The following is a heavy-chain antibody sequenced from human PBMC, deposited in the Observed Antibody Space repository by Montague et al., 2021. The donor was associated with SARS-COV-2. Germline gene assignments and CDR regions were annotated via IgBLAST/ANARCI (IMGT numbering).Heavy chain of an antibody. Sequence: SETLSLTCAVYAGSFSDYSWTWIRQPPGKGLEWIGEINHRGSTNYNPSLKGRVTISVDTSKNQFSLKMTSVTAADTAVYYCARGRQHINMIVVVVTGGEYYFDFWGQGTLVAVSS. J-gene: IGHJ4*02. CDR1: AGSFSDYS. CDR2: INHRGST. D-gene: IGHD3-22*01. V-gene: IGHV4-34*01. CDR3: ARGRQHINMIVVVVTGGEYYFDF.